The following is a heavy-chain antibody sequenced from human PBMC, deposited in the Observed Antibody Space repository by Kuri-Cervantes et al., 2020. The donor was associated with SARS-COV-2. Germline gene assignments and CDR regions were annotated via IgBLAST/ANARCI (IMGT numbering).Heavy chain of an antibody. CDR1: GGSFSSYF. CDR2: IYTSGST. J-gene: IGHJ6*03. Sequence: SQTLSLTCAVYGGSFSSYFWSWVRQPAGKGLEWIGHIYTSGSTSYNPSLKSRVTMSVDTSKNLFSLRLSSVTAADTAVYYCARVLEGIVAAGSYYYYYMDVWGKGTTVTVSS. V-gene: IGHV4-59*10. D-gene: IGHD6-13*01. CDR3: ARVLEGIVAAGSYYYYYMDV.